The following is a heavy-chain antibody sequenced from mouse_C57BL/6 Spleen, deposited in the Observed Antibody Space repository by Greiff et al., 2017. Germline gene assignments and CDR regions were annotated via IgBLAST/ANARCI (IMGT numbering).Heavy chain of an antibody. Sequence: VQLQQSGPGLVQPSQSLSITCTVSGFSLTSYGVHWVRQSPGKGLEWLGVIWRGGSTDYNAAFISRLSISKDNSKSQVFFKMNSLQADDTAIYYCARNNWNDGYFFDYWGQGTTLTVSS. CDR1: GFSLTSYG. CDR3: ARNNWNDGYFFDY. D-gene: IGHD2-3*01. J-gene: IGHJ2*01. CDR2: IWRGGST. V-gene: IGHV2-2*01.